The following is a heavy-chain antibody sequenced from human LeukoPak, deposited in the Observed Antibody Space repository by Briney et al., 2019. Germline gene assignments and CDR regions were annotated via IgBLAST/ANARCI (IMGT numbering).Heavy chain of an antibody. CDR3: AKGRYYFDY. CDR1: GFTFSSYA. Sequence: PGGSLRLSCAASGFTFSSYAMSWVRQAPGKGLEWVAVISYDGSNKYYADSVEGRFTISRDNSKNTLYLQMNSLRAEDTAVYYCAKGRYYFDYWGQGTLVTVSS. V-gene: IGHV3-30*18. J-gene: IGHJ4*02. CDR2: ISYDGSNK.